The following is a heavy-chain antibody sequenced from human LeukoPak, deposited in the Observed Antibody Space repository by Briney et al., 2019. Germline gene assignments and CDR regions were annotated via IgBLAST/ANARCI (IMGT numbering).Heavy chain of an antibody. CDR2: IGSSGTTI. J-gene: IGHJ4*02. Sequence: GGSLRLSCAVSGFPFSIYEMNWVRQAPGKGLEWVSNIGSSGTTIYYADSVKGRFSISRDNAKDSLYLQMNSLRVEDTAVYYCALLAVASDFDYWGQGALVTVSS. D-gene: IGHD6-19*01. CDR3: ALLAVASDFDY. CDR1: GFPFSIYE. V-gene: IGHV3-48*03.